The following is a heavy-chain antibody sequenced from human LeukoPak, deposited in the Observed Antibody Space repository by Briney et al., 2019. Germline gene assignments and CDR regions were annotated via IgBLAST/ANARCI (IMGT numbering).Heavy chain of an antibody. J-gene: IGHJ4*02. CDR3: AKVGRITMIVVVLYYFDY. CDR1: GFTFGSFS. Sequence: GGSLRLSCAASGFTFGSFSMNWVRQAPGKGLEWVSAISGSGGSTYYADSVKGRFTISRDNSKNTLYLQMNSLRAEDTAVYYCAKVGRITMIVVVLYYFDYWGQGTLVTVSS. D-gene: IGHD3-22*01. CDR2: ISGSGGST. V-gene: IGHV3-23*01.